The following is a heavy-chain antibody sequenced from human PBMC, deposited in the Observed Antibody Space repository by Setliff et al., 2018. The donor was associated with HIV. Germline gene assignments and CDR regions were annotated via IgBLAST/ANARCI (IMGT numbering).Heavy chain of an antibody. D-gene: IGHD4-17*01. CDR3: ARDPPGYGDSNDY. V-gene: IGHV4-61*02. Sequence: PSETLSLTCTVSGGSITSGSYYWTWIRQPAGKRLEWIGRIYSGGSTNYNPSLKSRVTISIDTSKNQFSLRLHSVTAADTAVYYCARDPPGYGDSNDYWGQGTLVTVSS. CDR2: IYSGGST. CDR1: GGSITSGSYY. J-gene: IGHJ4*02.